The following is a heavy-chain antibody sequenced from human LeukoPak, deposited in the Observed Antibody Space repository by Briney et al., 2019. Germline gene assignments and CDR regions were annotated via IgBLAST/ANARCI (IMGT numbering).Heavy chain of an antibody. J-gene: IGHJ1*01. V-gene: IGHV4-39*01. D-gene: IGHD2-2*01. Sequence: KPSETLSLTCTVSGGSISSSNHYWGWIRQPPGKGLEWIGNIYYSGSTYYNPSLKSRVTISVDTSKKQFSLKLISVTAEDTAVYYCARFYCSSTACYAGGYFHHWGQGTLVTVSS. CDR3: ARFYCSSTACYAGGYFHH. CDR2: IYYSGST. CDR1: GGSISSSNHY.